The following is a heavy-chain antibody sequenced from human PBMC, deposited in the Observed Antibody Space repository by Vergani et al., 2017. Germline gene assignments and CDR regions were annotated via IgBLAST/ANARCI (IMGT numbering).Heavy chain of an antibody. CDR3: AKDLGYCSGGTCYSFDY. CDR1: GFTFSSYG. J-gene: IGHJ4*02. Sequence: QVQLVESGGGVVQPGRSLRLSCPASGFTFSSYGMHWVRQAPGKGLEWVAVISYDGSNKYYADSVKGRFTISRDNSKNTLYLQMNSLRTEDTALYYCAKDLGYCSGGTCYSFDYWGQGTLVTVSS. D-gene: IGHD2-15*01. CDR2: ISYDGSNK. V-gene: IGHV3-30*18.